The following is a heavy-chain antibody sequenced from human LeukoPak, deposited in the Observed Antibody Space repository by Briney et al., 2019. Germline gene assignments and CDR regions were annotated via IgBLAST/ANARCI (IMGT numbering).Heavy chain of an antibody. CDR1: VYTLTELS. CDR2: FDPEDGET. Sequence: ASVKVSCKVSVYTLTELSIHWVRQAPGKGLEWMGGFDPEDGETIYAQKFQGRVTMTEDTSTDTAYMELSSLRSEDTAVYYCATGPRDNSGYYYYYFDYWGQGTVVTVSS. D-gene: IGHD3-22*01. V-gene: IGHV1-24*01. J-gene: IGHJ4*02. CDR3: ATGPRDNSGYYYYYFDY.